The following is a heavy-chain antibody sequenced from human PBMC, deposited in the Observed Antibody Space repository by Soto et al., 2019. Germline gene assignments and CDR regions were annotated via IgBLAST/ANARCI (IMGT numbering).Heavy chain of an antibody. CDR2: IYYSGST. D-gene: IGHD6-13*01. CDR1: GGSVSSGSYY. J-gene: IGHJ6*02. CDR3: ARLLRIAADGKSGYYYYGMDV. Sequence: SETLSLTCTVSGGSVSSGSYYWSWIRQPPGKGLEWIGYIYYSGSTNYNPSLKSRVTISVDTSKNQFSLKLSSVTAADTAVYYCARLLRIAADGKSGYYYYGMDVWGQGTTVTVSS. V-gene: IGHV4-61*01.